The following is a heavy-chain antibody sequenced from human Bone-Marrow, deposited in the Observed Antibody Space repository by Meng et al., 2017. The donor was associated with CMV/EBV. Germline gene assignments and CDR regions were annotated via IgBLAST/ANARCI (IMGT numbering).Heavy chain of an antibody. J-gene: IGHJ6*02. CDR3: AEAGYYYDSSGYDYYYYGMDV. CDR2: IIPIFGTA. D-gene: IGHD3-22*01. CDR1: GGTFSSYA. V-gene: IGHV1-69*05. Sequence: SVKVSCKASGGTFSSYAISWVRQAPGQGLEWMGGIIPIFGTANYAQKFQGRVTITTDESTSTAYMELSSLRSEDTAVYYCAEAGYYYDSSGYDYYYYGMDVLGQGTTVTVSS.